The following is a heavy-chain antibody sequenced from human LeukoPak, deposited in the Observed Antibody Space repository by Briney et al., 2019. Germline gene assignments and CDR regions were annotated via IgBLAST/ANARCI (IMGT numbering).Heavy chain of an antibody. CDR1: GFTFRNYW. D-gene: IGHD1-7*01. CDR3: ARPDLMRELRFDP. Sequence: SGGSLRLSCAASGFTFRNYWMHWVRQAPGKGLVWVSCINNDGSSTDYADSVKGRFTISRGNAKNTLYLQTNSLSVEDTAVYYCARPDLMRELRFDPWGQGTLVTVSS. J-gene: IGHJ5*02. CDR2: INNDGSST. V-gene: IGHV3-74*01.